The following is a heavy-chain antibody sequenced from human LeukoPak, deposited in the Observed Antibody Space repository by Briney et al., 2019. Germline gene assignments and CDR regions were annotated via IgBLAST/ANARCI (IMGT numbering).Heavy chain of an antibody. CDR3: ARRLSIMKYTVTRNNWFDP. J-gene: IGHJ5*02. Sequence: SSETLSLTCAVYGGSFSVYYWGCIRHPPGRGLEWIGDIYYSGSTNYSPTLKSPVTISVDTSKNQFSLKLSSVTAADTAVYYCARRLSIMKYTVTRNNWFDPWGQGTLVTVSS. CDR1: GGSFSVYY. CDR2: IYYSGST. V-gene: IGHV4-34*01. D-gene: IGHD4-17*01.